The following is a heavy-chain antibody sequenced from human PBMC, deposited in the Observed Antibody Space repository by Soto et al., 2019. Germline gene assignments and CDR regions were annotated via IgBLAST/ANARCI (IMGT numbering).Heavy chain of an antibody. CDR3: ARTSYDSSGTAADP. CDR2: IYYSGST. V-gene: IGHV4-31*03. D-gene: IGHD3-22*01. CDR1: GGSISSSSYY. J-gene: IGHJ5*02. Sequence: SETLSLTCTVSGGSISSSSYYWGWIRQPPGKGLEWIGYIYYSGSTYYNPSLKGRVTISVDTSKNQFSPKLSSVTAADTAVYYCARTSYDSSGTAADPWGQGTLVTVSS.